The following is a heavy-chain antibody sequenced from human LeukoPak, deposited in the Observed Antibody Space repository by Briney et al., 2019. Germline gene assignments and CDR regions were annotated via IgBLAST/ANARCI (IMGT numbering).Heavy chain of an antibody. CDR3: AGKRRYSSPPAPVDS. CDR1: GDTFSNYG. CDR2: ISSSGGST. D-gene: IGHD6-19*01. V-gene: IGHV3-23*01. J-gene: IGHJ4*02. Sequence: PGGSLRLSCAVSGDTFSNYGMTWVRQAPGRGLEWVSTISSSGGSTYYADSVKGRFTISRDNSKNTMYLQMTSLRAEDTAIYYCAGKRRYSSPPAPVDSWGQGTPVTVSS.